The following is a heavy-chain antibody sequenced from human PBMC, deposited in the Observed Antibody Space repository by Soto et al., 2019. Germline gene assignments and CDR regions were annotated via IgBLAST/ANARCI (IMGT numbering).Heavy chain of an antibody. V-gene: IGHV3-23*01. CDR1: GFTFSSHA. CDR3: AKDLQFSGWLSAQTFDY. Sequence: EVQLLESGGGLVQPGGSLRLSCAVSGFTFSSHAMSWVRQAPGKGLECVSSITGSGNSTYYADSVKGRFTTSRDKSKNTLYLQVNSLTDKDTAVYYCAKDLQFSGWLSAQTFDYWGQGTQVTVSS. CDR2: ITGSGNST. D-gene: IGHD6-19*01. J-gene: IGHJ4*02.